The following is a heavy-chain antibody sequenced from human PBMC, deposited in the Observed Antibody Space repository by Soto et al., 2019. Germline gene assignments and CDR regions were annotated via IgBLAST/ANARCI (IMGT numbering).Heavy chain of an antibody. J-gene: IGHJ6*02. CDR1: GFTFSSYS. D-gene: IGHD3-22*01. V-gene: IGHV3-21*01. CDR2: ISSSSSYI. Sequence: GGSLRLSCAASGFTFSSYSMNWVRQAPGKGLEWVSSISSSSSYIYYADSVKGRFTISRDNAKNSLYLQMNSLRAEDTAVYYCARDDYYDSSGYYYTLPGFYGMDVWGQGTTVTVSS. CDR3: ARDDYYDSSGYYYTLPGFYGMDV.